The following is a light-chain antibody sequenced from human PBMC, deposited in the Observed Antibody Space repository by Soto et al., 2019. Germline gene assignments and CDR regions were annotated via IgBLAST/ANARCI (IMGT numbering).Light chain of an antibody. CDR1: QSISSY. J-gene: IGKJ1*01. CDR3: QQSFSTPIN. Sequence: DIQMTQSPSSLSASLGDRVTITCRASQSISSYLNWYQQKPGKAPKLLIYAASSLQSGVPSRFSGSGYGKDFTLTIRSLQPEDFATYYCQQSFSTPINFGQGTKVDLK. V-gene: IGKV1-39*01. CDR2: AAS.